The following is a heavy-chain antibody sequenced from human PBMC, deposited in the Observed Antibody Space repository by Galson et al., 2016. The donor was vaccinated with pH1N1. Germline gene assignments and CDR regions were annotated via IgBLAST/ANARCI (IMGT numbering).Heavy chain of an antibody. V-gene: IGHV1-18*01. CDR2: ISTYTGNA. CDR1: GYTFTTYG. J-gene: IGHJ4*02. CDR3: ASRRILECSGGSCYLDF. D-gene: IGHD2-15*01. Sequence: SVKVSCKASGYTFTTYGIDWVRQAPGQGLEWVGWISTYTGNAKYAQKFQGRLTLTTDPFTNIAYMDLGSLTSDDTATYFCASRRILECSGGSCYLDFWGQGTLVTVSS.